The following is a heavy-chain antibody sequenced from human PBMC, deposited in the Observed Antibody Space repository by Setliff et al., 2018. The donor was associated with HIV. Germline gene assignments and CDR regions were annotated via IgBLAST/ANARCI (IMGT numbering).Heavy chain of an antibody. J-gene: IGHJ5*02. CDR1: GFTFTDYT. CDR3: AKDRRYYYGSGSYAAET. D-gene: IGHD3-10*01. Sequence: GGSLRLSCAASGFTFTDYTMNWVRQAPGKGLEWVSSITSGSTYVNYADSVKGRFTISRDNSKNTLFLQMNSLRAEDTAVYYCAKDRRYYYGSGSYAAETWGQGTLVTVSS. V-gene: IGHV3-21*04. CDR2: ITSGSTYV.